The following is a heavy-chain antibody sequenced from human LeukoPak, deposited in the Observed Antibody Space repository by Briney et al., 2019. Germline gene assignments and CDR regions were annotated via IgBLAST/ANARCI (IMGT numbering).Heavy chain of an antibody. CDR2: IRYDGSNK. J-gene: IGHJ6*03. V-gene: IGHV3-30*02. D-gene: IGHD1-26*01. CDR3: AKDHSGSYWVYYYYYMDV. Sequence: NPGGSLRLSCAASGFTFSSYGMHWVRQAPGKGLEWVAFIRYDGSNKYYADSVKGRFTISRDNSKNTLYLQMNSLRAEDTAVYYCAKDHSGSYWVYYYYYMDVWGKGTTVTFSS. CDR1: GFTFSSYG.